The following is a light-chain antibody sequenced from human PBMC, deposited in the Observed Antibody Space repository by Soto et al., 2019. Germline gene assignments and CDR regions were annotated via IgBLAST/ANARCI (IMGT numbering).Light chain of an antibody. CDR2: EVT. J-gene: IGLJ3*02. CDR3: SSFAGPVWV. V-gene: IGLV2-8*01. CDR1: SSDIGGYDH. Sequence: LTQPPSASGSPGQSVTISCTGTSSDIGGYDHVSWYQQHPGKAPKVMIYEVTKRPSGVPDRFSGSKAGNTASLTVFGLQAEDEADYYCSSFAGPVWVFGGGTKVTVL.